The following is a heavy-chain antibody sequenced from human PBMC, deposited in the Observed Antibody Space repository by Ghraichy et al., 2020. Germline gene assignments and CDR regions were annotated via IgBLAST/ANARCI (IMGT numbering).Heavy chain of an antibody. CDR1: GFTFSSYS. V-gene: IGHV3-21*01. CDR2: ISSSSSYI. CDR3: ARPRDGYTEGFDY. D-gene: IGHD5-24*01. Sequence: GGSLRLSCAASGFTFSSYSMNWVRQAPGKGLEWVSSISSSSSYIYYADSVKGRFTISRDNAKNSLYLQMNSLRAEDTAVYYCARPRDGYTEGFDYWGQGTLVTVSS. J-gene: IGHJ4*02.